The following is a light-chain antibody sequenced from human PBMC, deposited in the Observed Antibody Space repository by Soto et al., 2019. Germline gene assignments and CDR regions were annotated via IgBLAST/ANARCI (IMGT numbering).Light chain of an antibody. J-gene: IGKJ1*01. V-gene: IGKV1-27*01. CDR2: AAS. Sequence: DIQMTKSPSSLSASVGDRVTITCRASQGISKYLAWYQQKPGKVPKLLIYAASTLQSGVPSRFRCSRSGTDFTLTISSLQPETVATYYFQKYNSSPWTFGQGTKAEIK. CDR1: QGISKY. CDR3: QKYNSSPWT.